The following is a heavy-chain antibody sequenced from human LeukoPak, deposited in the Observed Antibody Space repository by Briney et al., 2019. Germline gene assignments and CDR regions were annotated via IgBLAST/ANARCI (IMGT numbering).Heavy chain of an antibody. J-gene: IGHJ4*02. CDR1: GFTFSSYW. V-gene: IGHV3-7*01. CDR3: ARDPVEWELLLDY. D-gene: IGHD1-26*01. CDR2: MNIDGSEK. Sequence: GGSLRLSCAASGFTFSSYWMSWVRQAPGKRLEWVANMNIDGSEKYYADSARGRFTISRDNARNSVYLQMNSLRVEDTAVYYCARDPVEWELLLDYWGQGTLVTVSS.